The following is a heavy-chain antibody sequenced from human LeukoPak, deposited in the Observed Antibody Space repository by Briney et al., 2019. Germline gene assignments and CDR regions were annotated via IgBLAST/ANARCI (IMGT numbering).Heavy chain of an antibody. CDR1: QFTLSNTW. Sequence: GGSLRLSCAASQFTLSNTWMSWVRQAPGKGLEWVGRIKSKADGGTTDYGAPVKRRFTISRDDSKSTLFLQMNSLKTEDTAVYYCTTGYEAVPAPGDYWGQGTLVTVSS. J-gene: IGHJ4*02. D-gene: IGHD6-19*01. CDR2: IKSKADGGTT. V-gene: IGHV3-15*01. CDR3: TTGYEAVPAPGDY.